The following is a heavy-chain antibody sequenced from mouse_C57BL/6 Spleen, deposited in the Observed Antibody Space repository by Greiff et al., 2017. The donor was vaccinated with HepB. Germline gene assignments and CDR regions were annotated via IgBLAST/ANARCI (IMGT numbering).Heavy chain of an antibody. V-gene: IGHV6-3*01. Sequence: DVKLVESGGGLVQPGGSMKLSCVASGFTFSNYWMNWVRQSPEKGLEWVAQIRLKSDNYATHYAETVKGRFTISRDDSKSSVYLQMNNLRAEDTGIYYCTRFRDYYNAMDYWGQGTSVTVSS. CDR1: GFTFSNYW. D-gene: IGHD2-4*01. CDR3: TRFRDYYNAMDY. J-gene: IGHJ4*01. CDR2: IRLKSDNYAT.